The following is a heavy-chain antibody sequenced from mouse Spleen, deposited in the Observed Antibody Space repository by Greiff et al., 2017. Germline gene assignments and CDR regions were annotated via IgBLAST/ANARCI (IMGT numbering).Heavy chain of an antibody. CDR3: ARMGLRRSFAY. J-gene: IGHJ3*01. Sequence: QVQLQQSGAELMKPGASVKISCKATGYTFSSYWIEWVKQRPGHGLEWIGEILPGSGSTNYNEKFKGKATFTADTSSNTAYMQLSSLTSEDSAVYYCARMGLRRSFAYWGQGTLVTVSA. D-gene: IGHD2-2*01. CDR2: ILPGSGST. V-gene: IGHV1-9*01. CDR1: GYTFSSYW.